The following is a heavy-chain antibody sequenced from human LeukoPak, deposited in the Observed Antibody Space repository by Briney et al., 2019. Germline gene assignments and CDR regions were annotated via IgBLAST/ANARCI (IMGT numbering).Heavy chain of an antibody. CDR2: IYYSGST. V-gene: IGHV4-59*12. CDR1: GGSMSSYY. D-gene: IGHD5-18*01. Sequence: PSETLSLTCTVSGGSMSSYYWSWIRQPPGKGLEWIGSIYYSGSTYYNPSLKSRVTISVDTSKSQFSLKLSSVTAADTAVYYCAREGEFGYSYISYYYYGMDVWGQGTTVTVSS. J-gene: IGHJ6*02. CDR3: AREGEFGYSYISYYYYGMDV.